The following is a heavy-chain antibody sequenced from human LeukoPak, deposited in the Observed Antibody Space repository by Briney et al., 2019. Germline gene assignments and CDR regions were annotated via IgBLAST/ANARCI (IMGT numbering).Heavy chain of an antibody. CDR2: ISAYNGNT. Sequence: GASVKVSCKASGYTFTSYGISWVRQAPGQGLEWMGWISAYNGNTNYAQKLQGRVTMTTDTSTSTAYMELRSLRSDDTAVYYCARFPYGSGSYYYYYGMDVWGKGTTVTVSS. CDR3: ARFPYGSGSYYYYYGMDV. V-gene: IGHV1-18*04. J-gene: IGHJ6*04. CDR1: GYTFTSYG. D-gene: IGHD3-10*01.